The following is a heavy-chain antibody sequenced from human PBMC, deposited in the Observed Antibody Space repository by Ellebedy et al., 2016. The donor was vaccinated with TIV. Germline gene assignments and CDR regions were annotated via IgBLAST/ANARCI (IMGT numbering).Heavy chain of an antibody. J-gene: IGHJ6*03. CDR1: GFIFTSFD. CDR2: ITGGSNP. CDR3: AKDKRIIAPGTGEYYMDV. D-gene: IGHD1/OR15-1a*01. V-gene: IGHV3-23*01. Sequence: GESLKISXATSGFIFTSFDLSWVRQVPGKRLEWVSIITGGSNPHYADSVKGRFTISRDNSKNTLFLQMNDLRAEDTAIYFCAKDKRIIAPGTGEYYMDVWGKGTTVTVSS.